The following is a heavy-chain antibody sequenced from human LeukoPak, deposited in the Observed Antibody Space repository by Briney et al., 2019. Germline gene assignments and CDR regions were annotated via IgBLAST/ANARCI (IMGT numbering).Heavy chain of an antibody. V-gene: IGHV1-69*02. J-gene: IGHJ4*02. D-gene: IGHD3-16*01. Sequence: SVKVSCKASGGTFSSYTISWVRQAPGQGLEWMGRIIPILSIANYAQKFQGRVTITADKSTSTAYMELSSLRSEDTAVYCCARGHGVDFDYWGQGTLVTVSS. CDR1: GGTFSSYT. CDR2: IIPILSIA. CDR3: ARGHGVDFDY.